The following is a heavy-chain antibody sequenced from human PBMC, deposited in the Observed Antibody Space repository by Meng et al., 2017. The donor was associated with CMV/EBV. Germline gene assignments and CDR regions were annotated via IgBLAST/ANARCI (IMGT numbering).Heavy chain of an antibody. J-gene: IGHJ6*02. Sequence: ASVKVSCKASGYTFTSYGISWVRQAPGQGLEWMGWISAYNGNTNYAQKLQGRVTMTTDTSTSTAYMELRSLRSDDTAVYYCARDNTMFGVVTIYYYGMDVWGQGTTVTVSS. CDR1: GYTFTSYG. D-gene: IGHD3-3*01. V-gene: IGHV1-18*01. CDR2: ISAYNGNT. CDR3: ARDNTMFGVVTIYYYGMDV.